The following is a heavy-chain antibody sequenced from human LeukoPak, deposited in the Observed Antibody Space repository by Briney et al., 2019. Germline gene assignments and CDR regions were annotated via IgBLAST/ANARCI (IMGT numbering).Heavy chain of an antibody. D-gene: IGHD4-17*01. J-gene: IGHJ4*02. Sequence: PSGTLSLTCAVSGGSIRSSNWWSWVRPPPGKGLEWIGEIYHSGTTNYNPSLKSRVTISVDKSKNQFSLKVSSVTAADTAVYYCATTYGDWYYFDYWGQGTLVTVSS. CDR3: ATTYGDWYYFDY. CDR1: GGSIRSSNW. V-gene: IGHV4-4*02. CDR2: IYHSGTT.